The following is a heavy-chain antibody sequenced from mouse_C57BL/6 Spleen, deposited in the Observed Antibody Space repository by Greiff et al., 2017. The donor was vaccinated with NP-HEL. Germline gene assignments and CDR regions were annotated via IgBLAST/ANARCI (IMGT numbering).Heavy chain of an antibody. D-gene: IGHD1-1*01. V-gene: IGHV1-50*01. CDR1: GYTFTSYW. CDR2: IDPSDSYT. J-gene: IGHJ2*01. Sequence: QVQLQQPGAELVKPGASVKLSCKASGYTFTSYWMQWVKQRPGQGLEWIGEIDPSDSYTNYNQKFKGKATLTVDTSSRTAYMQLSSLTSEDSAVYYGARREVEAYYYCDYWGKGTTLTVSS. CDR3: ARREVEAYYYCDY.